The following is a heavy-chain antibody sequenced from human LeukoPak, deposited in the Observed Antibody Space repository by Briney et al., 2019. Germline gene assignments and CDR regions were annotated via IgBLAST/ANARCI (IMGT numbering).Heavy chain of an antibody. Sequence: ASVKVSCKASGYTFTSYGISWVRQAPGQGLEWMGWISAYNGNTNYAQKLQGRVTMTTDTSTSTAYMELRSLRSDGTAVYYCARVETNGGGIFEYDFWSGLFDYWGQGTLVTVSS. CDR2: ISAYNGNT. CDR1: GYTFTSYG. CDR3: ARVETNGGGIFEYDFWSGLFDY. V-gene: IGHV1-18*01. J-gene: IGHJ4*02. D-gene: IGHD3-3*01.